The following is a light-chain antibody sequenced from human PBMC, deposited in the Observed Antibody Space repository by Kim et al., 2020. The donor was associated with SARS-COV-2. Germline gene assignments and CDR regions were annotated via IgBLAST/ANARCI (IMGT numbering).Light chain of an antibody. CDR3: QQLNSYPLT. J-gene: IGKJ4*02. V-gene: IGKV1-9*01. CDR1: QGISSY. CDR2: SAS. Sequence: ASEGDRVTITCRASQGISSYLAWYQQKSGLAPKVLIHSASTLQSGVPSRFSGSGSGTDFTLTISSLQPEDFATYYCQQLNSYPLTFGGGTKLDIK.